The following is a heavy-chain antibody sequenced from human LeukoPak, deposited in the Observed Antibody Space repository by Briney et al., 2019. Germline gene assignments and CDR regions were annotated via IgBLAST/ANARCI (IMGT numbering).Heavy chain of an antibody. V-gene: IGHV3-49*04. CDR1: GFTFGDYA. CDR3: TRGEQLRSPLFDY. CDR2: IRSKAYGGTT. D-gene: IGHD5-18*01. J-gene: IGHJ4*02. Sequence: GGSLRLSCTASGFTFGDYAMSWVRQAPGKGLEWVGFIRSKAYGGTTEYAASVKGRFTISRYDSKSIAYLQMNSLKTEDTAVYYCTRGEQLRSPLFDYWGQGTLVTVSS.